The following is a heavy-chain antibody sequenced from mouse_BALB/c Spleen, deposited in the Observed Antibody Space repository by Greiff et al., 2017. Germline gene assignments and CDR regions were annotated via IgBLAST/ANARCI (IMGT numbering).Heavy chain of an antibody. CDR3: ARSDYYGSSPWFAY. D-gene: IGHD1-1*01. CDR2: IDPANGNT. Sequence: EVQLQESGAELVKPGASVKLSCTASGFNIKDTYMHWVKQRPEQGLEWIGRIDPANGNTKYDPKFQGKATITADTSSNTAYLQLSSLTSEDTAVYYCARSDYYGSSPWFAYWGQGTLVTVSA. V-gene: IGHV14-3*02. CDR1: GFNIKDTY. J-gene: IGHJ3*01.